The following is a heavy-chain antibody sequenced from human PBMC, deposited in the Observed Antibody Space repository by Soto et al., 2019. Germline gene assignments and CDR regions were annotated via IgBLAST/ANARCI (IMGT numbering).Heavy chain of an antibody. CDR2: INPSGGST. V-gene: IGHV1-46*01. J-gene: IGHJ4*02. CDR1: GYTFTSYY. CDR3: ARYSSRRYIFDY. Sequence: GASVKVSCKTPGYTFTSYYIHWVRQAHGQGLEWMGIINPSGGSTSYVQKFPGRVTMTRDTSTSTVYMELSSLTSEDTAVYYCARYSSRRYIFDYWGQGTLVTVSS. D-gene: IGHD6-13*01.